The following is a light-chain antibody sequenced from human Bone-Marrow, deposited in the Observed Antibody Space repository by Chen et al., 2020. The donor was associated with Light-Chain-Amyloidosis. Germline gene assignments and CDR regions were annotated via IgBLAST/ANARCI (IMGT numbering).Light chain of an antibody. J-gene: IGKJ1*01. CDR1: QSVSSN. V-gene: IGKV3-15*01. Sequence: EIVISQSPVTLSVSLGERATLSCRVSQSVSSNLAWYQQKPGQAPRHLIYGASTRTTGIPARFSGSGSGTEFTLTISSLQSEDFAVYCCQQYNNWPPWTFGRGTKVEIK. CDR2: GAS. CDR3: QQYNNWPPWT.